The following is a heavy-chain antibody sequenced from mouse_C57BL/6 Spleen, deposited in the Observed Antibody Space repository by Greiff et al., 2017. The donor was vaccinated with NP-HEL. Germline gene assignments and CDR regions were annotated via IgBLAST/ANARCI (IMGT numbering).Heavy chain of an antibody. V-gene: IGHV1-55*01. D-gene: IGHD2-4*01. Sequence: QVQLQQPGAELVKPGASVKMSCKASGYTFTSYWITWVKQRPGQGLEWIGDIYPGSGSTNYNEKFKSKATLTVDTSSSTAYMQLSSLTSEDSAVYYCARSLYYDYGFAYWGQGTLVTVSA. J-gene: IGHJ3*01. CDR2: IYPGSGST. CDR1: GYTFTSYW. CDR3: ARSLYYDYGFAY.